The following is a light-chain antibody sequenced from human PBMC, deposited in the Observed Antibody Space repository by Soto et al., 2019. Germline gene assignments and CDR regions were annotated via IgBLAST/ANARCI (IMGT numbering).Light chain of an antibody. V-gene: IGLV1-44*01. CDR2: NDN. Sequence: QSVLTKPHSASGTPGQRVTISCSVSSSNIGSSSVNWSQQLPGTGPKLLIYNDNQPPSGVPDRFSGSRSGTSASLAISGLQSEDEADYYCAAWDVSLSGLYVFGTGTKVTVL. CDR1: SSNIGSSS. CDR3: AAWDVSLSGLYV. J-gene: IGLJ1*01.